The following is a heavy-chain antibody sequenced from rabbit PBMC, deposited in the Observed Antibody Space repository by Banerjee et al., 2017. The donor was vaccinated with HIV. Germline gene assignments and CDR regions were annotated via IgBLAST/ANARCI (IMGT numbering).Heavy chain of an antibody. Sequence: QQQLEESGGGLVKPGGTLTLTCTASGIDFSSYYWMCWVRQAPGKGLEWIGCIYTDSRGSTWYASWAKGRFTISKTSSTTVTLQMTSLTAADTATYFCAGDVSGGWGDLWGQGTLVTVS. CDR2: IYTDSRGST. D-gene: IGHD4-1*01. CDR3: AGDVSGGWGDL. CDR1: GIDFSSYYW. J-gene: IGHJ4*01. V-gene: IGHV1S45*01.